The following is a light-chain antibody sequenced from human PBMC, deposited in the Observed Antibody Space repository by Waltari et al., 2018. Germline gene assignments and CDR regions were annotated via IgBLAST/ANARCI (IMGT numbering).Light chain of an antibody. CDR2: GAS. CDR3: QQATSLPLT. J-gene: IGKJ4*01. V-gene: IGKV1-12*01. Sequence: DIQMTQSPSSVSASVGDRVTITCRASQAISGWLAWYKQKPGRAPNLLIYGASSVQSGVPSRFSGSGSGTDFTLTISNLQPEDFATYYCQQATSLPLTFGGGTKVEIK. CDR1: QAISGW.